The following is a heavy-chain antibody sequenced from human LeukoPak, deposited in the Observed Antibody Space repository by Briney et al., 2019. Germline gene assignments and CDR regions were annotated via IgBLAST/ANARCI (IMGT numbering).Heavy chain of an antibody. CDR3: ARDTFGVVIGYMDV. CDR1: GFTFDDYG. D-gene: IGHD3-3*01. V-gene: IGHV3-20*04. CDR2: INWNGGST. J-gene: IGHJ6*03. Sequence: GGSLRLSCAASGFTFDDYGMGWVRQAPGRGLGGVSGINWNGGSTGYADSVKGRFTISRDNAKSSLYLQMNSLRAEDTALYYCARDTFGVVIGYMDVWGKGTTVTVSS.